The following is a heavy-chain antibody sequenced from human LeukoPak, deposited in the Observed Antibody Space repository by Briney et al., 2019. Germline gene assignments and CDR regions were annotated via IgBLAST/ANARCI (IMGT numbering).Heavy chain of an antibody. J-gene: IGHJ4*02. D-gene: IGHD3-10*01. Sequence: GGSLRLSCAASGFTFSSYGMHWVRQAPGKGLEWVAVIWYDGSNKYYADSVKGRFTISRDNSKNTLYLQMNSLRAEDTAVYYCAKKHYFGSGSYEYWGQGTLVTVSS. CDR1: GFTFSSYG. CDR3: AKKHYFGSGSYEY. V-gene: IGHV3-33*06. CDR2: IWYDGSNK.